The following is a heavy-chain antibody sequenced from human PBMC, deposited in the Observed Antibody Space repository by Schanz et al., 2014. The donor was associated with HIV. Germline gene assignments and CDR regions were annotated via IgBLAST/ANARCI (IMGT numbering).Heavy chain of an antibody. V-gene: IGHV3-23*01. CDR1: GFTFSSYA. D-gene: IGHD3-10*01. Sequence: EVQLLESGGGLVQPGGSLRLSCAASGFTFSSYAMSWVRQAPGKGLEWVSSISRGGDSTHYADPVKGRFTISRDISKKTMFLQMNNLRADDTAVYYCARYEWFIWFDLWGQGTMVTVSS. CDR2: ISRGGDST. CDR3: ARYEWFIWFDL. J-gene: IGHJ3*01.